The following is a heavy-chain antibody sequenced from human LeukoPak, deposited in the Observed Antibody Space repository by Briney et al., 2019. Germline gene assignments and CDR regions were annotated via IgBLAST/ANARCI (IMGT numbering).Heavy chain of an antibody. CDR2: INHSGST. Sequence: SETLSLTCTVYGGSFSGYYWHWIRQPPGKGLEWIGEINHSGSTNYNPSLKSRVTISLDTSKNQFSLQPSSVTAADTAVYYCARISGSYSSYWGQGTLVTVSS. CDR3: ARISGSYSSY. CDR1: GGSFSGYY. J-gene: IGHJ4*02. V-gene: IGHV4-34*01. D-gene: IGHD1-26*01.